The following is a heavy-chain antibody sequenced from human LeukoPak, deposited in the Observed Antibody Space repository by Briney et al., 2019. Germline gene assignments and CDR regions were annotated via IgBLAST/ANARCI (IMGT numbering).Heavy chain of an antibody. D-gene: IGHD3-10*01. V-gene: IGHV1-8*01. CDR2: MNPNSGNT. Sequence: ASVNVSCKASGYTFTSYDINWVRPATGQGLEWMGWMNPNSGNTGYAQRFQGRVTMTRNTSISTAYMELSSLRSEDTAVYYCARGIRGSGSPWGQGTLVTVSS. J-gene: IGHJ4*02. CDR1: GYTFTSYD. CDR3: ARGIRGSGSP.